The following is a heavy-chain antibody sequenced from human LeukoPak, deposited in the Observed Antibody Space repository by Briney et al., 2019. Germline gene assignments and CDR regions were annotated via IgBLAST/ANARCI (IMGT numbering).Heavy chain of an antibody. D-gene: IGHD1-26*01. J-gene: IGHJ2*01. CDR2: IPRSGNTS. CDR1: GFTFNFYA. Sequence: PGRSLRLSCAASGFTFNFYAMSWIRQPPGKRPECLPRIPRSGNTSYYAHPVKGRFTISRDNSKKILDLQMNSARAEDTAVYYCAEDLGGSDYDWYFDLWGRGTVVTVSS. CDR3: AEDLGGSDYDWYFDL. V-gene: IGHV3-23*01.